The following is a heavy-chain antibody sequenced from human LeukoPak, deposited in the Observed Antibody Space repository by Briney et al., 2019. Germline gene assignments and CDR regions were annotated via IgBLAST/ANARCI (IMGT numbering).Heavy chain of an antibody. CDR1: GFLFTSYW. CDR2: IKENGNEQ. CDR3: ARGPGDYDASDI. V-gene: IGHV3-7*01. Sequence: GGSLRLSCEASGFLFTSYWMSWVRQAPGKGPEWVAHIKENGNEQYYADSVKGRFAISRDNVKQSLCLQMNNLRVEDTAVCYCARGPGDYDASDIWGQGTMVTVSS. D-gene: IGHD4-17*01. J-gene: IGHJ3*02.